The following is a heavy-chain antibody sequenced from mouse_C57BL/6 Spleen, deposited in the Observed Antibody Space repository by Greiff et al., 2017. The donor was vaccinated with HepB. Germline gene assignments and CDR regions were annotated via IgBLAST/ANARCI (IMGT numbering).Heavy chain of an antibody. CDR1: GYTFTDYN. J-gene: IGHJ2*01. V-gene: IGHV1-22*01. D-gene: IGHD1-1*01. CDR2: INPNNGGT. Sequence: EVQLQQSGPELVKPGASVKMSCKASGYTFTDYNMHWVKQSHGKSLEWIGYINPNNGGTSYNQKFKGKATLTVNKSSSTAYMERRSLTSEDSAVYYCARGIYYYGSSYGGVDYWGQGTTLTVSS. CDR3: ARGIYYYGSSYGGVDY.